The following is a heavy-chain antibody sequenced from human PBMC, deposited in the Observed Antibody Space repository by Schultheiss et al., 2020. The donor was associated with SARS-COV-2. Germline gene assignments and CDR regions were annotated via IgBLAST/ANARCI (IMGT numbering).Heavy chain of an antibody. CDR1: GFTFTSSA. V-gene: IGHV1-2*04. Sequence: ASVKVSCKASGFTFTSSAVQWVRQARGQGLEWMGWINPNSGGTNYAQKFQGWVTMTRDTSISTAYMELSRLRSDDTAVYYCARAICARCAFDIWGQGTMVTVSS. D-gene: IGHD2-2*02. CDR3: ARAICARCAFDI. CDR2: INPNSGGT. J-gene: IGHJ3*02.